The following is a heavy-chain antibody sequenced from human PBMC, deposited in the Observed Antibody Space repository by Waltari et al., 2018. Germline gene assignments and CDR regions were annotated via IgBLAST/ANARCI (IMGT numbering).Heavy chain of an antibody. V-gene: IGHV3-30-3*01. CDR3: AREQLEGFDY. J-gene: IGHJ4*02. CDR2: ISYDGGNK. Sequence: QVQLVESGGGVVQPGRSLRLSCAASGFTFSSYAMHWVRQAPGKGLEWVAVISYDGGNKYYADSVKGRFTISRDNSKNTLYLQMNSLRAEDTAVYYCAREQLEGFDYWGQGTLVTVSS. CDR1: GFTFSSYA. D-gene: IGHD6-6*01.